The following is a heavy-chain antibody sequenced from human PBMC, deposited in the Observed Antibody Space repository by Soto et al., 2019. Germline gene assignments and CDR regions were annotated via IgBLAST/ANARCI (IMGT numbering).Heavy chain of an antibody. CDR2: ISGSGVST. J-gene: IGHJ4*02. Sequence: GGSLRLSCAASGFTFSSYAMSWVRPAPGKGVEWVSAISGSGVSTYYADSVKGRFTISRDNSKNTLYLQMNSLRAEDTAVYYCAKDTYYDSSGYYDCWGQGTLVTVSS. D-gene: IGHD3-22*01. V-gene: IGHV3-23*01. CDR3: AKDTYYDSSGYYDC. CDR1: GFTFSSYA.